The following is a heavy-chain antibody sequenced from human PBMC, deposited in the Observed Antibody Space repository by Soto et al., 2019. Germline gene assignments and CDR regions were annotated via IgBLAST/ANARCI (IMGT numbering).Heavy chain of an antibody. CDR1: GFTFSSYA. CDR3: ARDLGAYSASGRYNYAMDV. V-gene: IGHV3-30-3*01. J-gene: IGHJ6*02. D-gene: IGHD1-26*01. Sequence: QVQLVESGGGVVQPGRSLRLSCAASGFTFSSYAMHWVRQAPGKGLEWVAVISYDGSNKYYADSVKGRFTISRDNSKNTLYLQMNSLRAEDTAVYYCARDLGAYSASGRYNYAMDVWGQGTTVTVSS. CDR2: ISYDGSNK.